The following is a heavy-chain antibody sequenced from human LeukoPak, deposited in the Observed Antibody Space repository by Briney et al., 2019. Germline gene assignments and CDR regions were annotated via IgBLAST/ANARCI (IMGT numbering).Heavy chain of an antibody. CDR1: GFTVSSNY. CDR3: SRARKSSNWEY. Sequence: GGSLRLSCAASGFTVSSNYMSWVRQAPGKGLEWVANINQDGSDKYYVDSVKGRFTISRDNAKNSLYLQMNSLRAEDTAVYYCSRARKSSNWEYWGQGTLVTVSS. CDR2: INQDGSDK. D-gene: IGHD6-13*01. J-gene: IGHJ4*02. V-gene: IGHV3-7*03.